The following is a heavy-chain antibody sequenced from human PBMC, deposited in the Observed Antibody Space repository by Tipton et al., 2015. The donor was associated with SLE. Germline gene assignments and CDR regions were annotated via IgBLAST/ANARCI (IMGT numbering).Heavy chain of an antibody. J-gene: IGHJ4*02. Sequence: LRLSCTVSDGSISSSSYYWAWIRQPPGRGLEYIGSIYYSGTTNFNPSLKSRVTISVDTSKNQFSLKLSSVTAADTAVYYCALGGSSIDYWGQGTLVTVSS. CDR3: ALGGSSIDY. V-gene: IGHV4-39*07. CDR1: DGSISSSSYY. CDR2: IYYSGTT. D-gene: IGHD6-6*01.